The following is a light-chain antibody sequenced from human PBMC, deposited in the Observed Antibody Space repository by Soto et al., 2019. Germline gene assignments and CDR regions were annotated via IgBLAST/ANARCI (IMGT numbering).Light chain of an antibody. J-gene: IGKJ1*01. CDR1: QSLSSW. CDR2: DAS. V-gene: IGKV1-5*01. Sequence: DIQMTQSPSTLSASVGDRVTITCRARQSLSSWLAWYQQKQGKAPTLPTYDASSLESGVPSRFSGSGSATEFTFTISSLQANDFATYCCQQYNNYWTFGQGTKVDSK. CDR3: QQYNNYWT.